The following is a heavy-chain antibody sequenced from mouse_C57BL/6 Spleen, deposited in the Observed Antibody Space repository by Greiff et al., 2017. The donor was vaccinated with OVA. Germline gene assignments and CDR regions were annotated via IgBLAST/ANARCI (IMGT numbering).Heavy chain of an antibody. Sequence: VQLQQSGPGLVQPSQSLSITCTVSGFSLTSYGVHWVRQSPGKGLEWLGVIWSGGSPDYNAAFMSRMSISQDNSTSQVFFKMNSLQADDTAIYYCSSYGWAYWGQGTLVTVSA. CDR1: GFSLTSYG. CDR2: IWSGGSP. CDR3: SSYGWAY. V-gene: IGHV2-5*01. D-gene: IGHD1-1*01. J-gene: IGHJ3*01.